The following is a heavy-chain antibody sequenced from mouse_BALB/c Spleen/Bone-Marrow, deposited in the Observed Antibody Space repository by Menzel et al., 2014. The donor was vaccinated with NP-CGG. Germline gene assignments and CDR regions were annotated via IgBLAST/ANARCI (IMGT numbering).Heavy chain of an antibody. CDR1: GFNIKDTY. CDR2: IDPANGNT. CDR3: ARYRLGTYFDY. Sequence: EVKLVESGAELVKPGASVKLSCTASGFNIKDTYMHWVKQRPEQGLEWIGRIDPANGNTKYDPKFQGKATTTADTSSNTAYLQLSSLTSEDTAVYYCARYRLGTYFDYWGQGTTLTVSS. J-gene: IGHJ2*01. D-gene: IGHD1-2*01. V-gene: IGHV14-3*02.